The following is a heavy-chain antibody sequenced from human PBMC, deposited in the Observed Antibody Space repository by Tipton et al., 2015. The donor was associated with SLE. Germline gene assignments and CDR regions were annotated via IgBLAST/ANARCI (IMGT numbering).Heavy chain of an antibody. Sequence: SLRLSCAASGFTVSSNYMSWVRQAPGKGLEWVSVIYSGGTTNCADSVKGRFTISRDKSKNTLYLQMNSLRAEDTAVYYCAREYLETVVVPAATYYYYYYMDVWGKGTTVTVSS. CDR1: GFTVSSNY. CDR3: AREYLETVVVPAATYYYYYYMDV. D-gene: IGHD2-2*01. CDR2: IYSGGTT. V-gene: IGHV3-53*01. J-gene: IGHJ6*03.